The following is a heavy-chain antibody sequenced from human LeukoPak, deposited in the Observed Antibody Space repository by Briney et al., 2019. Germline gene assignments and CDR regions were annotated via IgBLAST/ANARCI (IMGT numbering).Heavy chain of an antibody. D-gene: IGHD3-3*01. Sequence: SETLSLTCTVSGGSISSYYWSWIRQPPGKGLEWIGYIYYSGSTNYSPSLKSRVTISVDTSKNQFSLKLSSVTAADTAVYYCARGFKYYFDYWGQGTLVTVSS. CDR2: IYYSGST. CDR1: GGSISSYY. V-gene: IGHV4-59*08. J-gene: IGHJ4*02. CDR3: ARGFKYYFDY.